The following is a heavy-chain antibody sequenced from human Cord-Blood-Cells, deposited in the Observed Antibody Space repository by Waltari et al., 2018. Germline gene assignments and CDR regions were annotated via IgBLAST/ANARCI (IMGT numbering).Heavy chain of an antibody. CDR2: INHSGST. V-gene: IGHV4-34*01. Sequence: QVQLQQWGAGLLKPSETLSLTCAVYDRSFSGYSVSWLRQPPGKGLEWIGEINHSGSTNYNPSLKSRVTISVDTSKNQLSLKLSSGTAADTAVYYCARTLYDSSGYYSDAFDIWGQGTMVTVSS. J-gene: IGHJ3*02. CDR3: ARTLYDSSGYYSDAFDI. D-gene: IGHD3-22*01. CDR1: DRSFSGYS.